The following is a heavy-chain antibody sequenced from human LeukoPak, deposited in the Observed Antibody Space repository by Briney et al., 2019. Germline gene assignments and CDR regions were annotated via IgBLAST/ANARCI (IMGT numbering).Heavy chain of an antibody. Sequence: SETLSLTCTVSGGSISSYYWSWIRQPPGKGLEWIGYIYYSGSTYYNPSLKSRVTISVDTSKNQFSLKLSSVTAADTAVYYCAREEVGASTFDYWGQGTLVTVSS. CDR3: AREEVGASTFDY. CDR2: IYYSGST. J-gene: IGHJ4*02. V-gene: IGHV4-30-4*01. D-gene: IGHD1-26*01. CDR1: GGSISSYY.